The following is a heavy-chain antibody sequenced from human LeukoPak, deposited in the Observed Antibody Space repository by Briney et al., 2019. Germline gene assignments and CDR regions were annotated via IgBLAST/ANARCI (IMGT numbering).Heavy chain of an antibody. CDR1: GGSISSYY. D-gene: IGHD2-15*01. CDR3: AREGVGYCSGGSCHGGFWYYYMDV. J-gene: IGHJ6*03. Sequence: SETLSFTCTVSGGSISSYYWSWIRQPPGKGLEWIGYIYYSGSTNYNPSLKSRVTISVDTSKNQFSLKLSSVTAADTAVYYCAREGVGYCSGGSCHGGFWYYYMDVWGKGTTVTVSS. CDR2: IYYSGST. V-gene: IGHV4-59*01.